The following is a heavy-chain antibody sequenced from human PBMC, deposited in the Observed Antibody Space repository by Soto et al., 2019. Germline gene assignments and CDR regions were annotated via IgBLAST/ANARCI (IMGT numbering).Heavy chain of an antibody. J-gene: IGHJ6*02. CDR3: ARDPSYYGMDV. CDR1: RYGFTCYA. Sequence: GASVKVSCKDCRYGFTCYALQWLRQAPGRRLEWMGWINAGNGNTKYSQKFQGRVTITRDTSASTAYMELSSLRSEDTAVYYCARDPSYYGMDVWGQGTTVTVSS. CDR2: INAGNGNT. V-gene: IGHV1-3*01.